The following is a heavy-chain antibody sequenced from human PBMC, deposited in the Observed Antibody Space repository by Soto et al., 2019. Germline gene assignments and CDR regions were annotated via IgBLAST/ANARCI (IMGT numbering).Heavy chain of an antibody. D-gene: IGHD3-9*01. Sequence: ETLSLTCTVSGGSISSSSYYWGWIRQPPGKGLEWIGSIYYSGSTYYNPSLKSRVTISVDTSKNQFSLKLSSVTAADTAVYYCARQYYDILTGYPGRNWFDPWGQGTLVTVSS. CDR3: ARQYYDILTGYPGRNWFDP. CDR2: IYYSGST. CDR1: GGSISSSSYY. J-gene: IGHJ5*02. V-gene: IGHV4-39*01.